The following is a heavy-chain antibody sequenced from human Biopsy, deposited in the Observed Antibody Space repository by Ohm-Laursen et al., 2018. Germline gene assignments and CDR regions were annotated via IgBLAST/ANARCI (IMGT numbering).Heavy chain of an antibody. D-gene: IGHD2-15*01. V-gene: IGHV3-21*01. CDR2: VTTTSSYI. CDR3: ARDYPPPGQRLVVVAGDFDG. Sequence: SLRLSCAASGFTFSDYSMSWVRQAPGKGLEWVSSVTTTSSYIYYADSVKGRFTISRDNAKNSLYLQMNSLRAESTAVYYCARDYPPPGQRLVVVAGDFDGWGQGTRVTVSS. CDR1: GFTFSDYS. J-gene: IGHJ4*03.